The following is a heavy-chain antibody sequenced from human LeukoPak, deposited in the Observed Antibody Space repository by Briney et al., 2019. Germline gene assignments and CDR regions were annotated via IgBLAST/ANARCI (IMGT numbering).Heavy chain of an antibody. CDR2: ISGSGGNT. CDR3: VRVSYGSGNYWYGMDV. J-gene: IGHJ6*02. V-gene: IGHV3-23*01. CDR1: GFTFSSYA. Sequence: GGSLRLSCAASGFTFSSYAMSWVRQAPGKGLEWVSAISGSGGNTYYADSVKGRFTISRDNSKNTLNLQMNSLRAEDTAVYYCVRVSYGSGNYWYGMDVWGPGTTVTVSS. D-gene: IGHD3-10*01.